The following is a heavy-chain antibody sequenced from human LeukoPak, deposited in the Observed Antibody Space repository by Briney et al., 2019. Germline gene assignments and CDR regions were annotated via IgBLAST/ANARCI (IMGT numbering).Heavy chain of an antibody. D-gene: IGHD1-7*01. CDR2: ISGSGGST. J-gene: IGHJ4*02. V-gene: IGHV3-23*01. CDR1: GFTFSSYA. Sequence: GGSLRLSCAASGFTFSSYALSWVRQAPGKGLEWVSAISGSGGSTYYADSVKGRFTISRDNSKNTLYLQMNSLRAEDTAVYYCAKDLELELPLYFDYWGQGTLVTVST. CDR3: AKDLELELPLYFDY.